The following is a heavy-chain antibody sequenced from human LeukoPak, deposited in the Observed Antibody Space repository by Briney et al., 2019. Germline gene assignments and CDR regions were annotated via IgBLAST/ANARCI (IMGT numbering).Heavy chain of an antibody. Sequence: GGCLSRSFAAAGFAFSSYTLDWARPAPGKGREGGGVITYEGNNKDYTDSVKGRFTISRDNFKNTRYMEMKSRETEDTAVYYCASDQLPKLSHYYFDYWRQGTLVTVSS. CDR1: GFAFSSYT. V-gene: IGHV3-30-3*01. CDR2: ITYEGNNK. CDR3: ASDQLPKLSHYYFDY. J-gene: IGHJ4*02. D-gene: IGHD1-1*01.